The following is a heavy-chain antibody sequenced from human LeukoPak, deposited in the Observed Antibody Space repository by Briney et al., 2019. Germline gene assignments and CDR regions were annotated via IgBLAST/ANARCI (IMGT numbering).Heavy chain of an antibody. V-gene: IGHV3-30*18. CDR1: GFTLSSYG. CDR2: ISYDGSNK. Sequence: GRSLRLSCAASGFTLSSYGMHWVRQAPGKGLEWVAVISYDGSNKYYADSVKGRFTISRDNSKNTLYLQMNSLRAEDTAVYYCAKSVTMDVWGQGTTVTVSS. CDR3: AKSVTMDV. J-gene: IGHJ6*02. D-gene: IGHD2-21*02.